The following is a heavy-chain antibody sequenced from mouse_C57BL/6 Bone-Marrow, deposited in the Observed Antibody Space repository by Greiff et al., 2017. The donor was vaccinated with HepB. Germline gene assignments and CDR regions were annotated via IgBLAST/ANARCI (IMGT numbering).Heavy chain of an antibody. D-gene: IGHD2-1*01. V-gene: IGHV1-77*01. J-gene: IGHJ1*03. CDR3: ARHGKKGYWYFDV. Sequence: QVQLQQSGAELVKPGASVKISCKASGYTFTDYYINWVKQRPGQGLEWIGHIGPGSGSTYYNEKFKGKATLTADKSSSTAYMQLSSLTSEDSAVYFCARHGKKGYWYFDVWGTGTTVTVSS. CDR1: GYTFTDYY. CDR2: IGPGSGST.